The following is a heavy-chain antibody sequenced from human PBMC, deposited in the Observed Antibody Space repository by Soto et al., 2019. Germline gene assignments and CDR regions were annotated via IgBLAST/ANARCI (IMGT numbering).Heavy chain of an antibody. Sequence: GGSLRLSCAASGFTFSSYGMHWVRQAPGKGLEWVATVSSDGSNKYYGDSVRGRFTISRDKSKNTLYLQMNSLRAEDTAVYYCAKELRLWTSCFDYWGQGTLVTVSS. V-gene: IGHV3-30*18. CDR3: AKELRLWTSCFDY. D-gene: IGHD2-15*01. CDR2: VSSDGSNK. J-gene: IGHJ4*02. CDR1: GFTFSSYG.